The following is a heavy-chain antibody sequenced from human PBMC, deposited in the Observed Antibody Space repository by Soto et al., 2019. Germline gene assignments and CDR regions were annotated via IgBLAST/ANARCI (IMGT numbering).Heavy chain of an antibody. V-gene: IGHV4-39*01. CDR1: GGSISSSSYY. Sequence: SETLSLTCTVSGGSISSSSYYWGWIRQPPGKGLEWIGSIYYSGSTYYNPSLKSRVTISVDTSKNQFSLKLSSVTAADTAVYYCARLITYGPFDHWGPGTLVTVSS. D-gene: IGHD2-8*01. CDR2: IYYSGST. CDR3: ARLITYGPFDH. J-gene: IGHJ4*02.